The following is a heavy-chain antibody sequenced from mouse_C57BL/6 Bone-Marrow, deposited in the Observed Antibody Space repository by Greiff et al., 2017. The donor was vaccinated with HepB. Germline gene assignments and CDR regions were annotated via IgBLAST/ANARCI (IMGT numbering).Heavy chain of an antibody. J-gene: IGHJ2*01. V-gene: IGHV14-2*01. CDR2: IDPEDGET. CDR3: ARSNDGYYSDC. CDR1: GFNFKDYY. D-gene: IGHD2-3*01. Sequence: VQLQQSGAELVKPGASVKLSCTASGFNFKDYYMHWVKQRTEQGLEWIGRIDPEDGETKYAPKFKGKATITADTSSNTAYLQLSSLTSEDTAVYYCARSNDGYYSDCWGQGTTVTVSS.